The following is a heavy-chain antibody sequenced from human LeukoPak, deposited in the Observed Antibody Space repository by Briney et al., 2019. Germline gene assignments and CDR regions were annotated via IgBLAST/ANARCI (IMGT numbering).Heavy chain of an antibody. CDR3: TRHEEYSGFYYMDV. D-gene: IGHD5-12*01. J-gene: IGHJ6*03. CDR2: ISSKANSYAT. Sequence: GGSLKLSCAASGFTFSGSAMHWVRQASGKGLEWVGRISSKANSYATAYAASVKGRFTISRDDSKNTAYLQMNSLKTEDTAVYYCTRHEEYSGFYYMDVWGKGTTVTISS. CDR1: GFTFSGSA. V-gene: IGHV3-73*01.